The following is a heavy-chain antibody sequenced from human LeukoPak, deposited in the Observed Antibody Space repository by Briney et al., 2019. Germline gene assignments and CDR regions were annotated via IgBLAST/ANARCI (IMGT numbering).Heavy chain of an antibody. Sequence: GVPLRLSCAASVFIYSSYDMICVRQSPGKGLEWVSTISASGGNTYYADHVKGSFTISRDTSKNTLYLQMNSLRAEDTAVYYCAKLYGSSRNLDYWGQGALVTVSS. CDR2: ISASGGNT. V-gene: IGHV3-23*01. D-gene: IGHD1-14*01. J-gene: IGHJ4*02. CDR1: VFIYSSYD. CDR3: AKLYGSSRNLDY.